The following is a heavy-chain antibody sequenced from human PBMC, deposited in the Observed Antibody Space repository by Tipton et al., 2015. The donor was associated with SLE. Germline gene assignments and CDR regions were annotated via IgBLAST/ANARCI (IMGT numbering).Heavy chain of an antibody. Sequence: GLVKPSETLSLTCAVHGGSFSEHYWTWIRQPPGKGLEWIGRIYASGSTTYNPSLKSRVTISIDTSKNQFSLRLGSVTAADTAMYYCARGMLTWRGAIVGVDVWGQGTTVNVSS. V-gene: IGHV4-59*10. D-gene: IGHD2-8*01. CDR1: GGSFSEHY. CDR2: IYASGST. CDR3: ARGMLTWRGAIVGVDV. J-gene: IGHJ6*02.